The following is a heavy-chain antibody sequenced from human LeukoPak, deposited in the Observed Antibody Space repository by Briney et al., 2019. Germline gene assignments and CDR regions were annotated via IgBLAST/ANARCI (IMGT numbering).Heavy chain of an antibody. CDR1: GGSNSSGSYY. J-gene: IGHJ4*02. CDR2: IYTSGST. Sequence: SETLSLTCTVSGGSNSSGSYYWSWIRQPAGKGLEWIGRIYTSGSTNYNPSLKSRVTISVDTSRNQFSLKLSSVTAADTAVYYCARERSGYYYVFDYWGQGTLVTVSS. CDR3: ARERSGYYYVFDY. D-gene: IGHD3-22*01. V-gene: IGHV4-61*02.